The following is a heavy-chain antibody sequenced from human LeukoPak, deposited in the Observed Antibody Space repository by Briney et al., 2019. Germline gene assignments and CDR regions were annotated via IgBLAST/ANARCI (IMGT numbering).Heavy chain of an antibody. CDR3: ARDPGAIAVTGLIDY. V-gene: IGHV3-48*03. CDR2: ISSSGGTI. J-gene: IGHJ4*02. CDR1: GFTFSSYE. D-gene: IGHD6-19*01. Sequence: GGSLRLSCAASGFTFSSYEMNWVRQAPGKGLEWVSYISSSGGTIYYADSVKGRFTISRDNAKNSLYLQMNSLRAEDTALYYCARDPGAIAVTGLIDYWGQGTLVTVSS.